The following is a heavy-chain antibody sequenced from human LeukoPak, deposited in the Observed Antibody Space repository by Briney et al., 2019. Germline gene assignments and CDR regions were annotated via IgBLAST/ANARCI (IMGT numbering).Heavy chain of an antibody. V-gene: IGHV3-7*03. CDR3: TKDVGVVMFDY. J-gene: IGHJ4*02. Sequence: PGGSLRLSCTVSGFAFSRFWMSWVRQAPGKGLEWVANINEDGSEKYYVDSVKGRFTISRDNAKNSLYLQMNSLRAEDTAVYYCTKDVGVVMFDYWGQGTLVTVSS. CDR1: GFAFSRFW. D-gene: IGHD3-3*01. CDR2: INEDGSEK.